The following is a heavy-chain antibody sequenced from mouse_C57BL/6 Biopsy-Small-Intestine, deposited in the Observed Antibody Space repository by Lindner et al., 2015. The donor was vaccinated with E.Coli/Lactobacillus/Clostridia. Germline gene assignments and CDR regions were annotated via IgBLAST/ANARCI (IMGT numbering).Heavy chain of an antibody. V-gene: IGHV14-4*02. J-gene: IGHJ4*01. D-gene: IGHD1-1*02. CDR3: VKSRRPCGGETCYSDLDY. CDR1: GYTFTNYG. CDR2: ITAHNGNT. Sequence: SVKVSCKASGYTFTNYGIHWLRQAPGQGLEWMGWITAHNGNTNYAPKLQDRVTMTTDTSTNTAYMELRSLRSDDTAVYYCVKSRRPCGGETCYSDLDYWGQGTLVIVSS.